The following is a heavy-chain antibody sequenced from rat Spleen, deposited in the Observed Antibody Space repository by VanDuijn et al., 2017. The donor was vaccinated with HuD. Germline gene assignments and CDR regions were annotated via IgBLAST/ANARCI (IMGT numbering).Heavy chain of an antibody. V-gene: IGHV5-17*01. CDR1: GFTFSDYA. CDR2: IIYDGSST. J-gene: IGHJ2*01. D-gene: IGHD1-9*01. CDR3: VRHGYTRYYFDY. Sequence: EVQLVESGGDLVQPGRSLELSCAASGFTFSDYAMAWVRQAPKKGLEWVATIIYDGSSTYYRDSVKGRFTVSRDNTKSTLYFLMDSLRSEDTASYYCVRHGYTRYYFDYWGQGVMVTVSS.